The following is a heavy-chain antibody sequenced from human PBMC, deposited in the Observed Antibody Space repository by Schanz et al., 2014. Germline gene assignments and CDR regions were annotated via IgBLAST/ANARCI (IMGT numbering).Heavy chain of an antibody. CDR3: ASSTYYDILTGQTNTRVDVRYFDL. V-gene: IGHV3-21*02. D-gene: IGHD3-9*01. J-gene: IGHJ2*01. CDR1: GFTFSSYS. CDR2: VSHGGTYI. Sequence: EVLLVESGGGLVTPGESLRLSCAASGFTFSSYSMNWVRQAPGKGLEWVSSVSHGGTYIYYADSVRGRFTISRDNAKNSLFLQMHSLRADDTAVYYCASSTYYDILTGQTNTRVDVRYFDLWGRGTLVTVSS.